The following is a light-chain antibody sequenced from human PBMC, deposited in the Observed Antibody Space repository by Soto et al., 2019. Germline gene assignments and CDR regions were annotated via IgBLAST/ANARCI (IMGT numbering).Light chain of an antibody. CDR2: DVS. CDR1: SSDVGGSKY. CDR3: CSYAGTFFWV. V-gene: IGLV2-11*01. J-gene: IGLJ3*02. Sequence: QSALTQPRSVSGSPGQSVTISCTGTSSDVGGSKYVSWYQQHPGKAPKLMSFDVSGRPSGVPDRFSGSKSGNTASLTISGLQAEDEADYYCCSYAGTFFWVFGGGTKLTVL.